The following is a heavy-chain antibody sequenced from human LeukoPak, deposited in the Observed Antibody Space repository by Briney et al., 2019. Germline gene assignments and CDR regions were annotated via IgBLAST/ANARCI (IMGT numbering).Heavy chain of an antibody. CDR1: GYSIRSGYY. V-gene: IGHV4-38-2*02. CDR2: TYHSWGT. J-gene: IGHJ4*02. D-gene: IGHD6-13*01. Sequence: SETLSLTCTVSGYSIRSGYYWGWIRQPPGKGLEWIGRTYHSWGTYYNPSLKSRVTISVDRSKNQFSLKLSSVTAADTAVYYCARVTSASSSLFDYWGQGTLVTVSS. CDR3: ARVTSASSSLFDY.